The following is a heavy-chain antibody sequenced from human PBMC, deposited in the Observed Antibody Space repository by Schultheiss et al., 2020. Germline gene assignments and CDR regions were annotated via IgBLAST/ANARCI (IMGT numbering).Heavy chain of an antibody. CDR1: GGSISSGDYY. CDR2: IYYTGST. Sequence: SQTLSLTCTVSGGSISSGDYYWTWIRQPPGKGLEWIGYIYYTGSTHYNPSLKSRVTVSVDRSKSQFSLRLSSVTAADTAVYYCARGGGFMIIDFDSWGQGTLVTVSS. V-gene: IGHV4-30-4*01. CDR3: ARGGGFMIIDFDS. J-gene: IGHJ4*02. D-gene: IGHD3-10*01.